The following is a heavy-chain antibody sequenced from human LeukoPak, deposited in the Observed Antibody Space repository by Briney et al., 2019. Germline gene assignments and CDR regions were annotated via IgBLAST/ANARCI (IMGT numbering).Heavy chain of an antibody. CDR2: IYYSGST. CDR3: ARYYCGGDCYGFDY. CDR1: GGSVSSGSYY. D-gene: IGHD2-21*02. J-gene: IGHJ4*02. V-gene: IGHV4-61*01. Sequence: PSETLSLTCTVSGGSVSSGSYYWSWIRQPPGKGLEWIGYIYYSGSTNYNPSLKSRVTISVDTSKNQFSLKLSSVTAADTAVYYCARYYCGGDCYGFDYWGQGTLVTVSS.